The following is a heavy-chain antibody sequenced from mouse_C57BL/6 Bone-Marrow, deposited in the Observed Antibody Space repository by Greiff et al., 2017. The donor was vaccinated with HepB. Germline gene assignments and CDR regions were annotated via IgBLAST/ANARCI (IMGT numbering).Heavy chain of an antibody. Sequence: EVMLVESGGGLVQPKGSLKLSCAASGFSFNTYAMNWVRQAPGKGLEWVARIRSKSNNYATYYADSVKDRFTISRDDSESMLYLQMNNLKTEDTAMYYCVRHLNPRDYAMDYWGQGTSVTVSS. CDR2: IRSKSNNYAT. J-gene: IGHJ4*01. D-gene: IGHD2-10*02. CDR3: VRHLNPRDYAMDY. CDR1: GFSFNTYA. V-gene: IGHV10-1*01.